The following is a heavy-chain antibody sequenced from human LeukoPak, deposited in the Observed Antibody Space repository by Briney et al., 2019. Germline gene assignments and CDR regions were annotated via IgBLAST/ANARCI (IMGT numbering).Heavy chain of an antibody. CDR1: EFTFSNYV. CDR2: ISYDGSNK. D-gene: IGHD3-22*01. CDR3: ARDRDSSGYYLYYYYYYMDV. V-gene: IGHV3-30*03. Sequence: PGRSLRLSCAASEFTFSNYVMHWVRQAPGKGLEWVAVISYDGSNKYYADSVKGRFTISRDNSKNTLYLQMNSLRAEDTAVYYCARDRDSSGYYLYYYYYYMDVWGKGTTVTVSS. J-gene: IGHJ6*03.